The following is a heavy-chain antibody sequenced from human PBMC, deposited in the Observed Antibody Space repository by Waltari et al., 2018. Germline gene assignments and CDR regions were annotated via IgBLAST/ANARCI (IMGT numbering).Heavy chain of an antibody. D-gene: IGHD6-6*01. Sequence: QVQLVQSGAEVKKPGASVKVSCKASGYTFTGYYMHWVRQAPGQGLEWMGWINPNSGGTNYAQKFQGRVTMTRDTSISTAYMWLSRLRSDDTAVYYCARERGAARPRNWFDPWGQGTLVTVSS. CDR2: INPNSGGT. CDR1: GYTFTGYY. V-gene: IGHV1-2*02. J-gene: IGHJ5*02. CDR3: ARERGAARPRNWFDP.